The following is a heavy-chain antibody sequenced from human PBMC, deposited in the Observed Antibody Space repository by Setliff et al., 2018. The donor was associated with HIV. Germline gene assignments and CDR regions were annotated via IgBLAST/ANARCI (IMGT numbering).Heavy chain of an antibody. CDR2: LSASGDNT. CDR3: AKGRFLEWSD. V-gene: IGHV3-23*01. Sequence: GGSLRLSCEASGFTFSIYAMAWVRQAPEKGLEWVTALSASGDNTHYADSVKGRFIISRDNSKNTLYLQLNSLTADDTAVYYCAKGRFLEWSDWGQGTLVTVSS. CDR1: GFTFSIYA. D-gene: IGHD3-3*01. J-gene: IGHJ4*02.